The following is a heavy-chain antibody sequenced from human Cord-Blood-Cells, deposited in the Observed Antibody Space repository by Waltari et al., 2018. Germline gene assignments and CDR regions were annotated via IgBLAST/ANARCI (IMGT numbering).Heavy chain of an antibody. V-gene: IGHV3-53*01. J-gene: IGHJ3*02. CDR2: IYSGGST. Sequence: EVQLVESGGGLIQPGGSLRLSCAASGFTVSSNYMSWVRQAPGKGLEWVSVIYSGGSTYYADSVKGRFTISRDNSKNTLYLQMNSLRAEDTAVYYCARDKGYSYGSDAFDIWGQGTMVTVSS. D-gene: IGHD5-18*01. CDR1: GFTVSSNY. CDR3: ARDKGYSYGSDAFDI.